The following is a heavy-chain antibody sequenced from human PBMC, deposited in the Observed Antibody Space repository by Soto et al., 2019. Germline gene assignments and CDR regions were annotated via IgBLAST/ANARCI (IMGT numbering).Heavy chain of an antibody. J-gene: IGHJ6*02. D-gene: IGHD3-10*01. Sequence: EVQLVESGGGLVQPGGSLKLSCAASGFTFSGSAMHWVRQASGKGLEWVGRIRSKANSYATAYAASVKGRFTISRDDSKNTAYLQMNSLKTEDTAVYYCTIRITMVRGVIIGVGMDVWGQGTTVTVSS. V-gene: IGHV3-73*02. CDR3: TIRITMVRGVIIGVGMDV. CDR1: GFTFSGSA. CDR2: IRSKANSYAT.